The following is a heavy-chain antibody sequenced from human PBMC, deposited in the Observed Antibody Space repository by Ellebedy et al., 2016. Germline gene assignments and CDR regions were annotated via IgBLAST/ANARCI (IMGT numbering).Heavy chain of an antibody. CDR1: GFTFDDYA. CDR3: AKGFRGVIITGFDY. Sequence: SLKISXAASGFTFDDYAMHWVRQAPGKGLEWVSGISWNSGSIGYADSVKGRFTISRDNAKNSLYLQMNSLRAEDTALYYCAKGFRGVIITGFDYWGQGTLVTVSS. J-gene: IGHJ4*02. D-gene: IGHD3-10*01. V-gene: IGHV3-9*01. CDR2: ISWNSGSI.